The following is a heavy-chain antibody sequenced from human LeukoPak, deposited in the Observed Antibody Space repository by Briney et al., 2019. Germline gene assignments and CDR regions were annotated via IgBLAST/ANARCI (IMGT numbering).Heavy chain of an antibody. Sequence: GGSLRLSCAASGFTFSSYAMHWVRQAPGKGLEWVAVISYDGSNEYCADSVKGRFTISRDNSKNTLYLQMNSLRAEDTAVYYCAKRTATVHYYFDYWGQGTLVAVSS. D-gene: IGHD3-10*01. CDR3: AKRTATVHYYFDY. CDR1: GFTFSSYA. J-gene: IGHJ4*02. V-gene: IGHV3-30-3*02. CDR2: ISYDGSNE.